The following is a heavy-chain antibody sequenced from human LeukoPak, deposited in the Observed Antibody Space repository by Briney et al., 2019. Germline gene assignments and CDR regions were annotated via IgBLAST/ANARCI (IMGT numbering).Heavy chain of an antibody. D-gene: IGHD3-22*01. V-gene: IGHV3-49*03. Sequence: GGSLRLSCTASGFTFGNYALSWFRQAPGKGLEWVAFIRSKTYRGTTEYAASVKGRFTISRDDSKSIAYLQMNSLKTEDTAVYYCARANYFDSSSYYFDYWGQGTLVTVSS. CDR2: IRSKTYRGTT. J-gene: IGHJ4*02. CDR3: ARANYFDSSSYYFDY. CDR1: GFTFGNYA.